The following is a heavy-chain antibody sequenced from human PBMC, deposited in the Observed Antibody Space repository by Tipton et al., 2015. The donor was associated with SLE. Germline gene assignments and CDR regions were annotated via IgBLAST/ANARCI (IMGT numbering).Heavy chain of an antibody. CDR2: IHNRGST. CDR1: GFTFRSYG. Sequence: LRLSCAASGFTFRSYGIHWVRQAPGKGLEWIGSIHNRGSTDYNPSLKSRVTISADTSKNQFSLRLASLTAADTAVYYCARAPSWSSWTVCDYWGQGTLVTVSS. J-gene: IGHJ4*02. V-gene: IGHV4-39*07. CDR3: ARAPSWSSWTVCDY. D-gene: IGHD6-13*01.